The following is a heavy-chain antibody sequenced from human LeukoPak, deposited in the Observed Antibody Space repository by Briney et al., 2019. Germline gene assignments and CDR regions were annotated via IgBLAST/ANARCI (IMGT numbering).Heavy chain of an antibody. CDR1: GFSFSTYW. Sequence: GGSLRLSCAASGFSFSTYWMSWVRQAPGKGLEWVANIKQDGSEKYYVDSVKGRFTISRDNAKNSLYLQMNSLRAEDTAVYYCARDPPRHYDFWGGYAFFDYWGQGTLVTVSS. J-gene: IGHJ4*02. D-gene: IGHD3-3*01. CDR3: ARDPPRHYDFWGGYAFFDY. CDR2: IKQDGSEK. V-gene: IGHV3-7*01.